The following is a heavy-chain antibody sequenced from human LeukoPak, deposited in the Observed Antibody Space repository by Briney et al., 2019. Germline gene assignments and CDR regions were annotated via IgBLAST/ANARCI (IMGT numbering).Heavy chain of an antibody. Sequence: GGSLRLSCAASGFTFSNFWMHCVRQAPGKGLVWVALIYGDGRFTMYADSVKGRFTISRDNAKKTVYLQMNSLRAEDTAIYYCAKYRGRSLAYCGGDCSRAIFDYWGQGTLVTVSS. CDR1: GFTFSNFW. J-gene: IGHJ4*02. V-gene: IGHV3-74*03. CDR3: AKYRGRSLAYCGGDCSRAIFDY. D-gene: IGHD2-21*02. CDR2: IYGDGRFT.